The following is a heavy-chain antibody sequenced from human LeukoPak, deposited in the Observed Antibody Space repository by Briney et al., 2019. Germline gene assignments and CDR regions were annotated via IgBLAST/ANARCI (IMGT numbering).Heavy chain of an antibody. D-gene: IGHD3-10*01. V-gene: IGHV3-7*01. J-gene: IGHJ4*02. CDR2: IKQDGSEK. CDR3: ARGDPDFGELSPQPFDY. Sequence: GGSLRLSCAASGFTFSSYWMSWVRQAPGKGLEWVANIKQDGSEKYYVDSVKGRFTISRDNAKNTLYLQMGSLRAEDMAVYYCARGDPDFGELSPQPFDYWGQGTLVTVSS. CDR1: GFTFSSYW.